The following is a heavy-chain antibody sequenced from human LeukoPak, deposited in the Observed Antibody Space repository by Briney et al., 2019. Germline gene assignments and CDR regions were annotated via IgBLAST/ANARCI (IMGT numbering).Heavy chain of an antibody. J-gene: IGHJ4*02. CDR3: ARQVPGGVIIASHLDF. Sequence: SETLSLTCDVSGGSISSSTYYWGWIRQPPGKGLEWIGSIYYNRDTNYNPSLKSRVTISVDTSNSQFSLRLSSVTAADTAVYYCARQVPGGVIIASHLDFWGQGILVTVSS. D-gene: IGHD3-10*01. CDR1: GGSISSSTYY. CDR2: IYYNRDT. V-gene: IGHV4-39*01.